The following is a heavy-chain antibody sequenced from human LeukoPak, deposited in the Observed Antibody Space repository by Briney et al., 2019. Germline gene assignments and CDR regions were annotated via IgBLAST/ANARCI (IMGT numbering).Heavy chain of an antibody. D-gene: IGHD1-1*01. J-gene: IGHJ6*03. V-gene: IGHV3-13*01. Sequence: GGSLRLSCAASGFTFSSFDMHWVRQPTGQGLEWVSTIGTASDTYYPGPVEGRFTLSRDNAKNSLCLQMNSLTAGDTAVYYCARGPPRGKYYYMDVWGKGTTVTVSS. CDR1: GFTFSSFD. CDR3: ARGPPRGKYYYMDV. CDR2: IGTASDT.